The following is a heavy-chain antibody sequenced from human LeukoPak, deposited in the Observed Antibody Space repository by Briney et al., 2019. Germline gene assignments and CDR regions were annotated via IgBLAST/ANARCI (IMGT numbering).Heavy chain of an antibody. CDR3: AREDASSLDY. D-gene: IGHD6-13*01. CDR1: GFTFSTYD. V-gene: IGHV3-21*06. CDR2: ISSSGSYI. Sequence: GGSLRLSCAASGFTFSTYDMNWVRQAPGKGLEWVSSISSSGSYIYYADSLKGRFAISRDNAKNSLYLQMNNLRAEDTAVYYCAREDASSLDYWGRGILVTVSS. J-gene: IGHJ4*02.